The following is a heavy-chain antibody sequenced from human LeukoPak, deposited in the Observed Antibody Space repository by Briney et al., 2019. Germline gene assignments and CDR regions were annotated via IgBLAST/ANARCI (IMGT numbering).Heavy chain of an antibody. V-gene: IGHV5-51*01. J-gene: IGHJ5*02. CDR1: GYSFTNSW. D-gene: IGHD1-1*01. CDR2: NYPDDSDT. Sequence: GESLKISCKGSGYSFTNSWIGGLGRRPGKGLDWMGNNYPDDSDTRYSPSFQGQVTISADKYISTAYLQWTSLKASDTAMYYCARREQQLGWFGPWGQGTLVTVSS. CDR3: ARREQQLGWFGP.